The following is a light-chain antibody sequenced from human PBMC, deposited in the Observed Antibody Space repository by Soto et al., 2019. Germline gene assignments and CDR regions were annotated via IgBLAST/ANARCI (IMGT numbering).Light chain of an antibody. CDR1: QGVTTN. Sequence: EIVMTQSPATLSVSPGDTATLSCRASQGVTTNLAWFQQKPGQAPRLLIYGASTRATGLPARFSGSGSGTEFTLTISSLQSEDFAVYYCQQYGNSPLTFGQGTKVDI. J-gene: IGKJ1*01. CDR3: QQYGNSPLT. CDR2: GAS. V-gene: IGKV3-15*01.